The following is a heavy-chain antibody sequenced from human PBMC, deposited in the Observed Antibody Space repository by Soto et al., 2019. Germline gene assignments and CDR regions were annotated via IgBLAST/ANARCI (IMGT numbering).Heavy chain of an antibody. CDR1: GFTFSDYY. Sequence: GGSLRLSCATSGFTFSDYYMSWIRQAPGKGLEWLSYISPGSRYPAYADSVKGRFTISRDNARRSLSLQMNSLTVDDTAIYYCVRGGGGGLFDPWGQGSMVTVSS. V-gene: IGHV3-11*06. J-gene: IGHJ5*02. CDR2: ISPGSRYP. CDR3: VRGGGGGLFDP. D-gene: IGHD2-15*01.